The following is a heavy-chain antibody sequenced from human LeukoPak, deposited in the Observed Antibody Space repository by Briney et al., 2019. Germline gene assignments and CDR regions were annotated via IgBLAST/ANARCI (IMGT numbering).Heavy chain of an antibody. J-gene: IGHJ5*02. CDR2: MNPNSGNT. CDR3: ARGRGRTIFGVVTNRNWFDP. V-gene: IGHV1-8*01. D-gene: IGHD3-3*01. CDR1: GYTFTSYD. Sequence: ASVKVSCKASGYTFTSYDINWVRQATGQGLEWMGWMNPNSGNTGYAQKLQGRVTMTRNTSISTAYMELSSLRSEDTAVYYCARGRGRTIFGVVTNRNWFDPWGQGTLVTVSS.